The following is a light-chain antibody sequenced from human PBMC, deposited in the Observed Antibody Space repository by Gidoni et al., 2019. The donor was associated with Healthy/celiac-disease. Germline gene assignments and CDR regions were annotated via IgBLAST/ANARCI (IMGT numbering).Light chain of an antibody. CDR3: QQYGSSPRT. V-gene: IGKV3-20*01. CDR1: QSVSSSY. CDR2: GAS. Sequence: EIVLTPSPGTLSLSTGERSTLSCRAIQSVSSSYLAWYQQKSGQAPRLLIYGASSRATGIPDRFSGSGSGTDFTLTISRLEPEDFAVYYCQQYGSSPRTFGQGTKVEIK. J-gene: IGKJ1*01.